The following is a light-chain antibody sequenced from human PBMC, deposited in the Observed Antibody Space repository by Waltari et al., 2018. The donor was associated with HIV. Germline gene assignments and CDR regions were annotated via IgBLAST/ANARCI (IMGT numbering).Light chain of an antibody. V-gene: IGKV1-17*01. CDR2: VAS. Sequence: DIQMTQSPSFLSASVGDRVTIACRASQNMENALAWYQQKPGTAPKRLIYVASKLESGVPSRFSGSGSGTDFTLTISSLQPEDFATYYCLQHNSYPRTFGQGTKVDI. CDR3: LQHNSYPRT. J-gene: IGKJ1*01. CDR1: QNMENA.